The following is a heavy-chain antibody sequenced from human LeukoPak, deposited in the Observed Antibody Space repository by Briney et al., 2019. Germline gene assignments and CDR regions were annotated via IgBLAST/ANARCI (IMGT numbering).Heavy chain of an antibody. Sequence: GGSLRLSCEASGFHLTNYWMSWVRQAPGEGLEWVANMKQEGSEKYYVDSVKGRFTISRDNAKNSLYLQMNSLRGEDTAVYYCARDHCGSTSCYATYYYYGMDVWGKGTTVTVFS. CDR3: ARDHCGSTSCYATYYYYGMDV. CDR2: MKQEGSEK. V-gene: IGHV3-7*03. D-gene: IGHD2-2*01. CDR1: GFHLTNYW. J-gene: IGHJ6*04.